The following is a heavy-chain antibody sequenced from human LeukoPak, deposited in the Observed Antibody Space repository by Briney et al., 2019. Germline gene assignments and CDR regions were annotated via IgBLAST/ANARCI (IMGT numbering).Heavy chain of an antibody. CDR2: INHSGST. CDR1: GGSFSGYY. CDR3: ARGQKYYYDSSGYGPNDY. V-gene: IGHV4-34*01. Sequence: PSETLYLTCAVYGGSFSGYYWSWIRQPPGKGLEWIGEINHSGSTKYNPSLKSRVTISIDTSKNQFSLKVSSVTAADTAVYYCARGQKYYYDSSGYGPNDYWGQGTLVTVSS. D-gene: IGHD3-22*01. J-gene: IGHJ4*02.